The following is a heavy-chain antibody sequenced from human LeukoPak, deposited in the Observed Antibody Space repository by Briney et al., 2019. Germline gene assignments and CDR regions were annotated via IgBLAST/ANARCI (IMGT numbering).Heavy chain of an antibody. Sequence: SETLSLTCTVSGGSLSNFYWSWLRQAAGKRLEWIGLIYTTGITDYNPSLKSRVTMSIDTSKNQFSLRLSSVTAADTAVYYCARDLGRYDFWGHGTLVDGSS. J-gene: IGHJ4*01. V-gene: IGHV4-4*07. CDR3: ARDLGRYDF. CDR2: IYTTGIT. CDR1: GGSLSNFY. D-gene: IGHD1-26*01.